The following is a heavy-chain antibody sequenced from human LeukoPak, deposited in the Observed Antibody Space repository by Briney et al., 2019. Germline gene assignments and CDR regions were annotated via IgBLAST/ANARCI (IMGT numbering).Heavy chain of an antibody. CDR1: GFTFSNAW. CDR2: IKSKTDGGTT. J-gene: IGHJ3*02. Sequence: GGSLRLSCAASGFTFSNAWMSWVRQAPGKGLEWVGRIKSKTDGGTTDYAAPVKGRFTISRDDSKNTLYLQMNSLKTEDTAVYYCTTGRWYYGSDAFDIWGQGTMVTVSS. V-gene: IGHV3-15*01. CDR3: TTGRWYYGSDAFDI. D-gene: IGHD3-10*01.